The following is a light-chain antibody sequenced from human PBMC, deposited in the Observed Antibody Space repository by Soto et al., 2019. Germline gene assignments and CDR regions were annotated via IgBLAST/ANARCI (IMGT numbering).Light chain of an antibody. CDR2: EFT. V-gene: IGLV2-14*01. Sequence: QSVLTQPASVSGSPGQSITISCTGTSSDLGDYYYVSWYQQHPGKAPKLMIYEFTNRPSGVSNRFSGSKSGNTASLTISGLQAEDEADYYCAAWDDSLRGWVFGGGTKVTVL. CDR3: AAWDDSLRGWV. J-gene: IGLJ3*02. CDR1: SSDLGDYYY.